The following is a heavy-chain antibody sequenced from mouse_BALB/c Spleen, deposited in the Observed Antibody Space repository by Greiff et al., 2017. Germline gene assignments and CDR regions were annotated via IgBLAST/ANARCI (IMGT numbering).Heavy chain of an antibody. CDR2: IYPYNGGT. D-gene: IGHD4-1*01. Sequence: EVQLQQSGPELVKPGASVKISCKASGYTFTDYNMHWVKQSHGKSLEWIGYIYPYNGGTGYNQKFKSKATLTVDNSSSTAYMELRSLTSEDSAVYYCARGLGRGYFDYWGQGTTLTVSS. CDR3: ARGLGRGYFDY. V-gene: IGHV1S29*02. J-gene: IGHJ2*01. CDR1: GYTFTDYN.